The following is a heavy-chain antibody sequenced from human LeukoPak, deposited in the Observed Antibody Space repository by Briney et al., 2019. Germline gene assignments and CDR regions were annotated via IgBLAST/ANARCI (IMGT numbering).Heavy chain of an antibody. CDR2: IYYTGNT. D-gene: IGHD3/OR15-3a*01. CDR3: ARQTGSGLFILP. CDR1: GVSISSSNSY. V-gene: IGHV4-39*01. J-gene: IGHJ4*02. Sequence: SETLSLTCTVSGVSISSSNSYWGWIRQPPGKGLEWIGSIYYTGNTYYNASLKSRVTISIDTSKNQISLRLTSVTATDTAVYYCARQTGSGLFILPGGQGTLATVSS.